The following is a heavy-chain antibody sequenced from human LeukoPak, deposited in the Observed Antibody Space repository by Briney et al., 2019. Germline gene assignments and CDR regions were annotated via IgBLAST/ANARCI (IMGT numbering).Heavy chain of an antibody. V-gene: IGHV3-66*01. Sequence: GGSLRLSCAASEFSVGSNYMTWVRQAPGKGLEWVSLIYSGGSTYCADSVKGRFTISRDNSKNTLYLQMNSLRAEDTAVYYCARGDGYNSYYFDYWGQGTLVTVSS. D-gene: IGHD5-24*01. CDR2: IYSGGST. J-gene: IGHJ4*02. CDR1: EFSVGSNY. CDR3: ARGDGYNSYYFDY.